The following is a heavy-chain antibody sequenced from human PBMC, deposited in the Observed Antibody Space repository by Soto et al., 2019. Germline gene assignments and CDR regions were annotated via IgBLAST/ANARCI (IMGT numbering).Heavy chain of an antibody. D-gene: IGHD5-12*01. CDR3: AIFMGNSVAPTYFDY. V-gene: IGHV4-59*01. CDR2: IYYRGST. J-gene: IGHJ4*02. CDR1: GGSINNYY. Sequence: QVQLQASGPGLVKPSETLSLTCTVSGGSINNYYWSWIRQPPGKGLEWIGYIYYRGSTNYNPSLKSRVTRSVDTSKNQFSLKLSSVTTADTAVYYCAIFMGNSVAPTYFDYWGQGTLVTVSS.